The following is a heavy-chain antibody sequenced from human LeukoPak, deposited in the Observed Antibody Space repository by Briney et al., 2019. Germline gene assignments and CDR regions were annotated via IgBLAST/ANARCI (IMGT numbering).Heavy chain of an antibody. Sequence: GASVKVSCKASGYTFTNYAINWVRLAPGQGLEWVGWISAYNGNTHYAQKFQGRVTMTTDTSTTTDTSTSTTYMELMSLTSDDTAMYYCARGGRYGGNNGLDYWGQGTLVTVSS. CDR2: ISAYNGNT. D-gene: IGHD4-23*01. CDR1: GYTFTNYA. J-gene: IGHJ4*02. CDR3: ARGGRYGGNNGLDY. V-gene: IGHV1-18*01.